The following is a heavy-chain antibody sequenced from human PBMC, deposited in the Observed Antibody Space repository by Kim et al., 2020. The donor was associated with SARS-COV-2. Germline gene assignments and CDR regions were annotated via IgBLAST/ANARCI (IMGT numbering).Heavy chain of an antibody. D-gene: IGHD6-6*01. CDR2: INHSGST. Sequence: SETLSLTCAVYGGSFSGYYWSWIRQPPGKGLEWIGEINHSGSTNYNPSLKSRVTISVDTSKNQFSLKLSSVTAADTAVYYCARRPRSYSSSSRPFDYWGQGTLVTVSS. J-gene: IGHJ4*02. CDR1: GGSFSGYY. CDR3: ARRPRSYSSSSRPFDY. V-gene: IGHV4-34*01.